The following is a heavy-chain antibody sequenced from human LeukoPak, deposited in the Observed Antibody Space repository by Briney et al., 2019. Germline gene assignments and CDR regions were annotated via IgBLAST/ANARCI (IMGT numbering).Heavy chain of an antibody. Sequence: ASVMGSCKASGYTSTNCDVIWVRQATRQGFEWMGWMNLNTGKTGYRQEFKGRVTMTTNTSITTAYVEPSSLRSEDTAVYYCGRGYAMDVWGQGTTVTVSS. V-gene: IGHV1-8*01. CDR3: GRGYAMDV. J-gene: IGHJ6*02. CDR2: MNLNTGKT. CDR1: GYTSTNCD.